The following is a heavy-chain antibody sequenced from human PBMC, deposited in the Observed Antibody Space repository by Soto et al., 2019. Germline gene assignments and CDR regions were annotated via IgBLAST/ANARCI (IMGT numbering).Heavy chain of an antibody. CDR3: AKDQPEWLSSNYYYGMDV. CDR2: ISGSGGST. Sequence: GGSLRLSCAASGFTFSSYAMSWVRQAPGKGLEWVSAISGSGGSTYYADSVKGRFTISRDNSKNTLYLQMNSLRAEDTAVYYCAKDQPEWLSSNYYYGMDVWGQGTTVTVSS. J-gene: IGHJ6*02. D-gene: IGHD3-3*01. CDR1: GFTFSSYA. V-gene: IGHV3-23*01.